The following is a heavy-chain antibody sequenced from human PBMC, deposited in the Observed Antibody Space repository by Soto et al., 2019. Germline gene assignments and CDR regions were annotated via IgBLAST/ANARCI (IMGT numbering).Heavy chain of an antibody. J-gene: IGHJ4*02. CDR3: ARDLRGYYDSSGYYASSY. D-gene: IGHD3-22*01. CDR2: ISAYNGNT. CDR1: GYTFTSYG. Sequence: QVQLVQSGAEVKQPGASVKVSCKASGYTFTSYGISWVRQAPGQGLEWMGWISAYNGNTNYAQKLQGRVTMTTDTSTSTAYMELRSLRSDDTAVYYCARDLRGYYDSSGYYASSYWGQGTLVTVSS. V-gene: IGHV1-18*01.